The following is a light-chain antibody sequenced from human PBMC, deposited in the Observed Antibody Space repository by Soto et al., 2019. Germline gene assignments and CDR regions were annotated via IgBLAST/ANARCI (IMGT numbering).Light chain of an antibody. V-gene: IGLV2-11*01. Sequence: QSVLTQPRSVSGSPGQSVTISCTGTSSDVGGHNYVSWYQQYPGKAPRLLLSSVSKRPSGVPDRFSGSKSGNTASLTISGLQAEDDADYYCCSYAGSYTYVFGTGIKVTVL. CDR3: CSYAGSYTYV. J-gene: IGLJ1*01. CDR2: SVS. CDR1: SSDVGGHNY.